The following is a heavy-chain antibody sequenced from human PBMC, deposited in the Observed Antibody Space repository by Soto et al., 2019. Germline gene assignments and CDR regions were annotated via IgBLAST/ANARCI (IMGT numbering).Heavy chain of an antibody. CDR1: GFTFSSYA. CDR3: ARRGPGTYFDY. D-gene: IGHD6-13*01. V-gene: IGHV3-23*01. CDR2: VSGSGGST. Sequence: EVQLLESGGGLVQPGGSLRLSCTASGFTFSSYAMRWVRQAPGKGLEWVSAVSGSGGSTYYADSVKGRFTISRDNSKNTLYLQMNSLRAEDTAVYYCARRGPGTYFDYWGQGTLVTVSS. J-gene: IGHJ4*02.